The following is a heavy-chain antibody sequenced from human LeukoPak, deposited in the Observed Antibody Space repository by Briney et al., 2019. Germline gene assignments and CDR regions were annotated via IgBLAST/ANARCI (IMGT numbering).Heavy chain of an antibody. CDR3: ARALYSSWSSNYFAY. CDR2: IYYSGST. Sequence: SETLPLTCTVSGGSISGYYWSWIRQPPGKGLEWIGYIYYSGSTNYNPSLKSRVTISVDTSKNQFSLKLSSVTAADTAVYYCARALYSSWSSNYFAYGGQETLVTVSS. V-gene: IGHV4-59*01. CDR1: GGSISGYY. J-gene: IGHJ4*02. D-gene: IGHD6-6*01.